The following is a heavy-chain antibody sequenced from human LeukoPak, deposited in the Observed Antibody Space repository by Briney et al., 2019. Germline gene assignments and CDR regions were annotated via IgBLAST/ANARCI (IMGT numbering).Heavy chain of an antibody. J-gene: IGHJ4*02. CDR1: GGSISSSSYY. D-gene: IGHD3-16*02. Sequence: SETLSLTCTVSGGSISSSSYYWGWIRQPPGKGLEWIGSIYYSGSTNYNPSLKSRVTISVDTSKNQFSLKLSSVTAADTAVYYCARAAKYYDYVWGSYRSYYFDYWGQGTLVTVSS. CDR3: ARAAKYYDYVWGSYRSYYFDY. CDR2: IYYSGST. V-gene: IGHV4-39*07.